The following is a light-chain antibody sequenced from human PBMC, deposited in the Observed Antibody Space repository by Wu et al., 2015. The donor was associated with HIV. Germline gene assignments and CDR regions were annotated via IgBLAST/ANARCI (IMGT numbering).Light chain of an antibody. CDR2: AAS. V-gene: IGKV1-NL1*01. CDR1: HDIRNS. CDR3: QQFYSTPQT. Sequence: DIQMTQSPSSLAASIGDRVTITCRASHDIRNSLAWYQQKLGKAPKLLLYAASRLESGVPSRFTGSGSGTDYSLTISSLQPEDFATYYCQQFYSTPQTFGQGTTGGNQT. J-gene: IGKJ1*01.